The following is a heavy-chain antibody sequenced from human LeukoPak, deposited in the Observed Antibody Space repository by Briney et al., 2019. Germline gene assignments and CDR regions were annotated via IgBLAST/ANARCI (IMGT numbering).Heavy chain of an antibody. D-gene: IGHD6-19*01. CDR3: ARDLFSSGWYGSD. J-gene: IGHJ4*02. CDR2: INPNSGGT. V-gene: IGHV1-2*02. CDR1: GYTFTGYY. Sequence: ASVKVSCKASGYTFTGYYMHWVRQAPGQGLEWMGWINPNSGGTNYAQKFQGRVTKTRDTSISTAYMELSRLRSDDTAVYYCARDLFSSGWYGSDWGQGTLVTVSS.